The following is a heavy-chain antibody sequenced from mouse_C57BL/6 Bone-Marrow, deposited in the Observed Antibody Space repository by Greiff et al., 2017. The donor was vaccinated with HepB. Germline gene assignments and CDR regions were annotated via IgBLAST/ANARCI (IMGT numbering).Heavy chain of an antibody. J-gene: IGHJ1*03. V-gene: IGHV5-17*01. Sequence: EVQLVESGGGLVKPGGSLKLSCAASGFTFSDYGMHWVRQAPEKGLEWVAYISSGSSTIYYADTVKGRFTISRDNAKNTLFLQMTSLRSEDTAMYYCARYTVYWYFDVWGTGTTVTVSS. CDR1: GFTFSDYG. CDR2: ISSGSSTI. CDR3: ARYTVYWYFDV.